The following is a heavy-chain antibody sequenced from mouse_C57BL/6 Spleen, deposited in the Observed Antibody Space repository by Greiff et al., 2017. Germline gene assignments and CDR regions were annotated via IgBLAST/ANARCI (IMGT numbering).Heavy chain of an antibody. CDR1: GFTFSDAW. Sequence: EVMLVESGGGLVQPGGSMKLSCAASGFTFSDAWMDWVRQSPEKGLEWVAEIRNKANNHATYYAESVKGRFTISRDDSKSSVYLQMNSLRAEDTGIYYCARGSRYYIDYWGQGTTLTVSS. J-gene: IGHJ2*01. CDR2: IRNKANNHAT. D-gene: IGHD1-1*01. V-gene: IGHV6-6*01. CDR3: ARGSRYYIDY.